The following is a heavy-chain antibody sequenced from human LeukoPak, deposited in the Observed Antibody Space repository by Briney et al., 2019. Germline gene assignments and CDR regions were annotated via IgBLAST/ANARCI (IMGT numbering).Heavy chain of an antibody. V-gene: IGHV3-74*01. CDR1: GFTFATHW. CDR3: ATGYINGYEH. J-gene: IGHJ4*02. D-gene: IGHD5-18*01. CDR2: IKGDERTT. Sequence: GGSLRLSCAASGFTFATHWMHLVRQRPGEGLVWVSLIKGDERTTSYADSVKGRFTISRDNAKNTIYLQMDSLRVEDMAVYYCATGYINGYEHWGQGSLVTVSS.